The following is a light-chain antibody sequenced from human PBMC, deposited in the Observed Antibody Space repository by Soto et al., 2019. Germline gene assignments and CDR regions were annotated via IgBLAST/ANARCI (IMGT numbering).Light chain of an antibody. CDR1: SSNIGAGYD. Sequence: QSVLTQPPSVSGAPGQRVTISCTGSSSNIGAGYDVHWYQQLPGTAPKLLIYGNSNRPSGVPDRFSGSKSGTSASLAITGLHAEDDADYYCQSYDSSLSGYVFGTGTTLTVL. V-gene: IGLV1-40*01. J-gene: IGLJ1*01. CDR3: QSYDSSLSGYV. CDR2: GNS.